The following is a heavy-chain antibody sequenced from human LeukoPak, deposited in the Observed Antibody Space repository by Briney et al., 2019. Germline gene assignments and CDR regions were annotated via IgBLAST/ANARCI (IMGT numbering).Heavy chain of an antibody. D-gene: IGHD2-21*01. Sequence: GGSLRLSCAGSGFTFSTFGFHWVRQAPGKGLEWVSSIGSSSSYIYYADSVKGRFTISRDNAKNSLYLQMNSLRAEDTAVYYCAREIAYCGGDCSDYWGQGTLVTVSS. CDR1: GFTFSTFG. V-gene: IGHV3-21*01. J-gene: IGHJ4*02. CDR3: AREIAYCGGDCSDY. CDR2: IGSSSSYI.